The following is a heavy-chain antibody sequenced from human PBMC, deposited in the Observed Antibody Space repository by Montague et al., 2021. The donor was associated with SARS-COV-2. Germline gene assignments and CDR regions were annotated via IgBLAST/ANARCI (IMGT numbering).Heavy chain of an antibody. CDR1: GGSVSSSNYY. J-gene: IGHJ4*02. Sequence: SETLSLTCTVSGGSVSSSNYYWGWIRQPPGKGLEWIGSIHYSGSTYYNPSLKSRVTISLDTSKNQFSLKLSSVTAADTAVYYCARGATMVRGVNSGCFDYWGQGTLVTVSS. V-gene: IGHV4-39*01. CDR2: IHYSGST. D-gene: IGHD3-10*01. CDR3: ARGATMVRGVNSGCFDY.